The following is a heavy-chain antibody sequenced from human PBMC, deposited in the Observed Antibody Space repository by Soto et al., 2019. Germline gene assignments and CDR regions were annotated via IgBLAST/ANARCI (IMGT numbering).Heavy chain of an antibody. CDR1: GDSITSGGYY. Sequence: SETLSLTCTVSGDSITSGGYYWSWFRQHPGKGLEWIGYTYYTGNTYYNPSLRGRVELSVDTSKNQFSLKVNSVTAADTAVYYCARTVSTSGYYSNWFDPWGQGTLVTVSS. V-gene: IGHV4-31*03. CDR2: TYYTGNT. J-gene: IGHJ5*02. D-gene: IGHD3-22*01. CDR3: ARTVSTSGYYSNWFDP.